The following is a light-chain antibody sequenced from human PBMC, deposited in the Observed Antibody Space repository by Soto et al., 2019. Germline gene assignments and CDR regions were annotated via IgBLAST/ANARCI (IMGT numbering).Light chain of an antibody. CDR2: AAS. J-gene: IGKJ4*01. V-gene: IGKV1-39*01. CDR1: QSISNY. Sequence: DIHLTQSPSSLSASVGDRVTISCRASQSISNYLNWYQLKPGKAPKLLIYAASTLQSGVPSRFSGSGSGTDFTLSINSLQPEDFATYYCQQSYSLPRTFGGGTKVDIK. CDR3: QQSYSLPRT.